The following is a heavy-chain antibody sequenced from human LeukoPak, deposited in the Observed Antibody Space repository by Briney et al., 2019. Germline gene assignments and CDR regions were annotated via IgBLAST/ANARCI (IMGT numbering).Heavy chain of an antibody. J-gene: IGHJ5*02. CDR3: ARMSYGSGTNWFDP. CDR1: GYTLTSYG. D-gene: IGHD3-10*01. CDR2: ISAYNGVT. V-gene: IGHV1-18*01. Sequence: ASVKVSCKASGYTLTSYGISWVRQAPGQGLEWMGWISAYNGVTNYAQKLQGRVTMTTDTSTSTAYMELRSRRSDDTAVYYCARMSYGSGTNWFDPWGQGTLVTVSS.